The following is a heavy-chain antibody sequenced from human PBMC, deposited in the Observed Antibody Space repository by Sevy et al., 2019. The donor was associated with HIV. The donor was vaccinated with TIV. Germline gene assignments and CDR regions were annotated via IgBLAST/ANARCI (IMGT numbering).Heavy chain of an antibody. J-gene: IGHJ4*02. CDR2: IRSKSNSYAT. CDR3: TRTSSSWYEYPLDY. D-gene: IGHD6-13*01. Sequence: GGSLRLSCAASGFSFSGSAMHWVRQASGKGLEWVGRIRSKSNSYATAYAASVKGRFTISRDDSKNTAYLQMNSLKTEDTAVYYCTRTSSSWYEYPLDYWGQGTLVTVSA. V-gene: IGHV3-73*01. CDR1: GFSFSGSA.